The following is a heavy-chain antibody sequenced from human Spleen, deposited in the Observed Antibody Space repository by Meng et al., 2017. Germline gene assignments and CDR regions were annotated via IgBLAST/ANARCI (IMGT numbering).Heavy chain of an antibody. Sequence: QGRAVQDGVEVKEPGASLKVACKASGYTFPDYWLNWVRRAPGQDLEWMGRINPKSGDTHYAQRFQGRVTMTGDTSISTAYMELSGLRSDDTAMYYCARDEDISAAGKLFGDYWGQGTLVTVSS. V-gene: IGHV1-2*06. CDR1: GYTFPDYW. D-gene: IGHD6-13*01. J-gene: IGHJ4*02. CDR2: INPKSGDT. CDR3: ARDEDISAAGKLFGDY.